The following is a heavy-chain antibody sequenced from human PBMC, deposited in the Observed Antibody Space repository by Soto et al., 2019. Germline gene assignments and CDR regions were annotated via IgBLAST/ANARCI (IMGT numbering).Heavy chain of an antibody. Sequence: QVQLVQSGAEVKKPGSSVRVSCKASGGTFNSYSISWVRQAPGQGLEWMGEIIPIFGRANYAQHFQGRVTITADESTSTVYMEVSSLRSEDTATYYCARTAVPVFGVVVYTYFDPWGQGTLVTVSS. CDR1: GGTFNSYS. V-gene: IGHV1-69*12. D-gene: IGHD3-3*01. J-gene: IGHJ5*02. CDR2: IIPIFGRA. CDR3: ARTAVPVFGVVVYTYFDP.